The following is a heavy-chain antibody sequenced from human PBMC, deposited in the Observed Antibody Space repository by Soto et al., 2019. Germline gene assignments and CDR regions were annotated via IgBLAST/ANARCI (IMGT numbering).Heavy chain of an antibody. J-gene: IGHJ6*02. V-gene: IGHV3-66*01. D-gene: IGHD3-22*01. CDR2: IYSDGNT. CDR1: GFTVTNNY. CDR3: ARDHYDSSGYYYYYGMDV. Sequence: PGGSLRLSCAASGFTVTNNYMSWVRQAPGKGLEWVSLIYSDGNTYYADSVKGRFTISRDNSKNMLYLQMNSLRAEDTAVYYCARDHYDSSGYYYYYGMDVWGQGTTVTVSS.